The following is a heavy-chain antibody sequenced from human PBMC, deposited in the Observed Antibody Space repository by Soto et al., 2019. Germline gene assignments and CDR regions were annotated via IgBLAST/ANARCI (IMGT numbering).Heavy chain of an antibody. CDR2: ISGSGEHT. D-gene: IGHD5-12*01. V-gene: IGHV3-23*01. CDR1: GFTFTTYA. J-gene: IGHJ4*02. Sequence: EVQLLESGGGLVQPGGSLRLSCAASGFTFTTYAMNWVRQAPGKGLEWVSTISGSGEHTYYADSVKGRFAISRDNSKNTLYLQMSSLRAEDTAVYYCAKVSYSGYDCDCFDYWGLGALVTVSS. CDR3: AKVSYSGYDCDCFDY.